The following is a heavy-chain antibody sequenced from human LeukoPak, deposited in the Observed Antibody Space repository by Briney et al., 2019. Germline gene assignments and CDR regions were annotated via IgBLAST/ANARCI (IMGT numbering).Heavy chain of an antibody. J-gene: IGHJ3*02. Sequence: GRSLRLSCAASGFTFYDYAMHWVRHAPGKGLEWVSGISWNSGNIDYADSVKGRFTISRDNAKNSLYLQMNSLRAEDTALYYCAKDIRRSGLLGGAFDIWGQGTMVTVSS. CDR3: AKDIRRSGLLGGAFDI. D-gene: IGHD3-16*01. CDR2: ISWNSGNI. V-gene: IGHV3-9*01. CDR1: GFTFYDYA.